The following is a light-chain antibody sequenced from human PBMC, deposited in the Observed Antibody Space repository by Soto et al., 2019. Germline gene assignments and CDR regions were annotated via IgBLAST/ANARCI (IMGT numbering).Light chain of an antibody. CDR1: QSISSW. J-gene: IGKJ1*01. Sequence: IQMTQSPSTLSASLGDRVTITCRASQSISSWLAWYQQKPGKAPKLLIYDASSLESGVPSRFSGSGSGTEFTLTISSLQPDDFATYYCQQYSVYWTFGQGTKVDIK. V-gene: IGKV1-5*01. CDR2: DAS. CDR3: QQYSVYWT.